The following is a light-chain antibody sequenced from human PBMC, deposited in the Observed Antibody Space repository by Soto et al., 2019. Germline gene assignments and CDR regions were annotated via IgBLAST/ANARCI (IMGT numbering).Light chain of an antibody. CDR2: RNN. J-gene: IGLJ2*01. Sequence: QSVLTQPPSASGTPGQRVTISCSGSSSNIGSNYVYWYQQLPGTAPKLHIYRNNQRPSGVPDRFSGSKSGTSASLAIGGLRSEDEADYYCAAWDDSLSGVVFGGGTKLTVL. CDR3: AAWDDSLSGVV. CDR1: SSNIGSNY. V-gene: IGLV1-47*01.